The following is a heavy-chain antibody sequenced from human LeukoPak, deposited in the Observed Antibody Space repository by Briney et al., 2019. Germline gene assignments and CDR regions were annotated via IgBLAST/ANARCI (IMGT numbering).Heavy chain of an antibody. CDR2: ISDSSATI. CDR1: GFPFSSYS. D-gene: IGHD3-9*01. Sequence: PGGSLRVSCAVSGFPFSSYSMNWVRQGPGKGLEWVSYISDSSATIYYADSVKGRFTISRDNAKNSLYLHLNSLRPEDTAVYYCARGPLTGDERLDYWGPGTLVTASS. J-gene: IGHJ4*02. V-gene: IGHV3-48*01. CDR3: ARGPLTGDERLDY.